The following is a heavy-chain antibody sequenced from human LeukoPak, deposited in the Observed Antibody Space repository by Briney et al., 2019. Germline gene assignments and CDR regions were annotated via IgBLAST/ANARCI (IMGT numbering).Heavy chain of an antibody. CDR3: ARGLYTYYYDSSGYFSKGPYFDY. CDR2: INHSGST. D-gene: IGHD3-22*01. V-gene: IGHV4-34*01. CDR1: GGSFSGYY. Sequence: PSETLSLTCAVYGGSFSGYYWSWIRQPPGKGLEWIGEINHSGSTNYNPSLKSRVTISVDTSKNQFSLKLSSVTAADTAVYYCARGLYTYYYDSSGYFSKGPYFDYWGQGTLVTVSS. J-gene: IGHJ4*02.